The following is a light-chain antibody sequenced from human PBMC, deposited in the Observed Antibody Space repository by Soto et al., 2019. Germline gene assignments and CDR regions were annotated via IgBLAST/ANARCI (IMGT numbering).Light chain of an antibody. CDR3: SSYAGFNNYVV. J-gene: IGLJ2*01. V-gene: IGLV2-8*01. Sequence: QSVLTQPPSASGSPGQSVTISCTGTSSDVGGYNYVSWYQQYPGKAPKLMIYEVTKRPSGVPDRFSGSKSGNTASLTVSGXXXXXXXDYYCSSYAGFNNYVVFGGGTKLTVL. CDR2: EVT. CDR1: SSDVGGYNY.